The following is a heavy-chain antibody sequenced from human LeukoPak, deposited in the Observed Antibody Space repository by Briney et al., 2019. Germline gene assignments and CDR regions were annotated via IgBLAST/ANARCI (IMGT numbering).Heavy chain of an antibody. CDR1: GFTFSDYA. Sequence: PGGSLRLSCVASGFTFSDYAMNWVRQAPGKGLEWVSTFKTNYNQVYYAESVRGRFTISRDNAKNSLFLQMNSLRAEDTAVYYCARDPPIGYCSGGSCYSNDWGQGTLVTVSS. CDR3: ARDPPIGYCSGGSCYSND. V-gene: IGHV3-21*04. D-gene: IGHD2-15*01. CDR2: FKTNYNQV. J-gene: IGHJ4*02.